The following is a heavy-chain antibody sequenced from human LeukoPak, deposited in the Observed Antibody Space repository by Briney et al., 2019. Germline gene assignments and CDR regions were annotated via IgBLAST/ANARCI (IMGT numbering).Heavy chain of an antibody. CDR1: GGSISSYY. V-gene: IGHV4-4*07. J-gene: IGHJ4*02. Sequence: PSETLSLTCTVSGGSISSYYWSWIRQPAGKGLEWIGRIYTSGSTNYNPSLKSRVTISVDTSKNQFSLKLSSVTAADTAVYYCAREGYCSSTSCYSDYWGQGTLVTVSS. CDR2: IYTSGST. CDR3: AREGYCSSTSCYSDY. D-gene: IGHD2-2*02.